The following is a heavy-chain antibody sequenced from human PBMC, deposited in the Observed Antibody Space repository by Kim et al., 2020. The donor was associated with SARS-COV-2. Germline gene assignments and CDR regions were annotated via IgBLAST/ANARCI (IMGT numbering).Heavy chain of an antibody. J-gene: IGHJ5*02. CDR3: ARGSFQQGFDP. V-gene: IGHV3-74*01. D-gene: IGHD6-13*01. Sequence: GGSLRLSCEASGFTFSSYWMNWVRPGPGKGLVWVSRIKSDGSDTYYADSVKGRFTISRDNAKNTLHLQLNSLGVEDTAIYYCARGSFQQGFDPWGQGTLVTVSS. CDR2: IKSDGSDT. CDR1: GFTFSSYW.